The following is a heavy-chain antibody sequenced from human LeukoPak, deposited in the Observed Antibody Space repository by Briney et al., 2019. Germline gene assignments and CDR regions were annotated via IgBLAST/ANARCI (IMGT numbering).Heavy chain of an antibody. V-gene: IGHV1-2*02. J-gene: IGHJ4*02. Sequence: ASVKVSCKASGYTFTSYGISWVRQAPGQGLEWMGWVNPNSGDTHYAQNFRGRVTMTTDTSISTAYMELSRLRSDDTAVFYCATFGSGDHVYWGAGTLVTVS. D-gene: IGHD3-3*01. CDR3: ATFGSGDHVY. CDR1: GYTFTSYG. CDR2: VNPNSGDT.